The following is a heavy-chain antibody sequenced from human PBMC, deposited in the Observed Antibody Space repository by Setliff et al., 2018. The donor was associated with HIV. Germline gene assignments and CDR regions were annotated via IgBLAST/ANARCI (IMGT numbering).Heavy chain of an antibody. V-gene: IGHV3-23*01. CDR3: AKDIYDFWSGYSTQSYHFDY. CDR2: ISGSGGST. Sequence: GESLKISCAVSGFTFNSYAMSWVRQAPGKGLEWVSAISGSGGSTYYADSVKGRFTISRDNSKNTLFLQMNSLRAEDTAVYYCAKDIYDFWSGYSTQSYHFDYWGQGTLVTVSS. CDR1: GFTFNSYA. D-gene: IGHD3-3*01. J-gene: IGHJ4*02.